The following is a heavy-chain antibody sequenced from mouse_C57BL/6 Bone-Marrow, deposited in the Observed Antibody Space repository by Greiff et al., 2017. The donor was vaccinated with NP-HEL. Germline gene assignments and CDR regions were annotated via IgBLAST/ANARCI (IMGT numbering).Heavy chain of an antibody. J-gene: IGHJ4*01. D-gene: IGHD2-3*01. CDR3: TRSYDGYYSYAMDY. CDR2: IYPGNSDT. Sequence: EVHLVESGTVLARPGASVKMSCKTSGYTFTSYWMHWVKQRPGQGLEWIGAIYPGNSDTSYNQKFKGKAKLTAVTSASTAYMELSSLTNEDSAVYYCTRSYDGYYSYAMDYWGQGTSVTVSS. CDR1: GYTFTSYW. V-gene: IGHV1-5*01.